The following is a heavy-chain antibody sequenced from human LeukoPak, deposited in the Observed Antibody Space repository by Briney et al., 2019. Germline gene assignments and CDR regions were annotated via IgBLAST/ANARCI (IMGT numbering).Heavy chain of an antibody. D-gene: IGHD2-15*01. Sequence: PGGSLRLSCTASGFTFSTYWMSWVRQAPGKGLEWVANIKQDGSEKYYVDSVKGRFIISRDNAKNSLYLQMNTLRGEDTAAYYCARDRTYCSGGRCYDLFDIWGQGTMVTVSS. V-gene: IGHV3-7*01. CDR3: ARDRTYCSGGRCYDLFDI. J-gene: IGHJ3*02. CDR2: IKQDGSEK. CDR1: GFTFSTYW.